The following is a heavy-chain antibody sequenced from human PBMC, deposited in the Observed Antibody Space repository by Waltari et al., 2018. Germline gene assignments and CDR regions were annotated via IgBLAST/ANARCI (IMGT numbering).Heavy chain of an antibody. D-gene: IGHD3-22*01. V-gene: IGHV4-4*02. CDR2: IYHSGRT. J-gene: IGHJ4*02. CDR3: ASNNYYDSSGYPPNDY. Sequence: QVQLQESGPGLVTPSGTLSLTCAVSGGSISRSNWWRWVRKPPGKGLEWIGEIYHSGRTNYNPSLKSRVTISVDKSKNQFSLKLSSVTAADTAVYYCASNNYYDSSGYPPNDYWGQGTLVTVSS. CDR1: GGSISRSNW.